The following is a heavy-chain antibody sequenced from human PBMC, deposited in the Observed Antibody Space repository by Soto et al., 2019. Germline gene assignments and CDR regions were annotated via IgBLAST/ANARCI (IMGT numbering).Heavy chain of an antibody. CDR1: GYTFTSYD. V-gene: IGHV1-8*01. CDR2: MNPNSGNT. D-gene: IGHD2-8*01. Sequence: ASVKVSCKASGYTFTSYDINWVRQATGQGLEWMGWMNPNSGNTGYAQKFQGRVTMARNTSISTAYMELSSLRSEHTAVYYCARVLMVYAMYYMDVWGKGTTVTVSS. J-gene: IGHJ6*03. CDR3: ARVLMVYAMYYMDV.